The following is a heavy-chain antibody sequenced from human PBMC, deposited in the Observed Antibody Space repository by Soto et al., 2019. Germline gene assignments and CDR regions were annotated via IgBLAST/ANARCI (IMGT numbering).Heavy chain of an antibody. Sequence: QVQLQESGPGLVKPSETLSLTCAVSGGSIGGQYWSWIRQPPGKGLEWIGYNYNSGRTSYNPSLKSRVTISLDTSKNQFSLRVSSVTAADTAMYFCARAQSYSSSYFSNKPLRTYWYFDLWGRGTLVTVSS. CDR1: GGSIGGQY. D-gene: IGHD5-18*01. V-gene: IGHV4-59*11. CDR3: ARAQSYSSSYFSNKPLRTYWYFDL. CDR2: NYNSGRT. J-gene: IGHJ2*01.